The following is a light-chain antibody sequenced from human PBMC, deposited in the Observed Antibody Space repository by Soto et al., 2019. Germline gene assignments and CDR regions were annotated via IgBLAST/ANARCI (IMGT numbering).Light chain of an antibody. CDR1: SGDIGSYNR. V-gene: IGLV2-14*01. CDR2: EVT. CDR3: CSYTGSYTLKV. Sequence: QSALTQPASVSGSPGQSITISCTGTSGDIGSYNRVSWYQQHPGKAPKLIIYEVTDRPSGVSNRFSGSKSGNTASLTISGLQAEDEAEYYCCSYTGSYTLKVFGGGTKVTVL. J-gene: IGLJ3*02.